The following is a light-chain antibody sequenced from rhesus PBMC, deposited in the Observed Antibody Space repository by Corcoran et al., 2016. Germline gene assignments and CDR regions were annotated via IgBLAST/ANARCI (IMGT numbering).Light chain of an antibody. CDR2: YAG. J-gene: IGKJ4*01. CDR3: QQYVYSPLP. Sequence: DIQMTQSPSSLSASVGDRVTITCRASQGINNYLSWYQQKPGKAPKPLIYYAGTVETGVSSRFSGSRSGTVYVLTISSLQPEDLATYYCQQYVYSPLPFGGGTKVELK. V-gene: IGKV1-66*01. CDR1: QGINNY.